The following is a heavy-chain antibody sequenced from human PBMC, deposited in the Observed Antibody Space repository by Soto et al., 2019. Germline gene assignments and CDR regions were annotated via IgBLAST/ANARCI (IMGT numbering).Heavy chain of an antibody. CDR2: ISSSSSYI. V-gene: IGHV3-21*01. CDR1: GFTFSSYS. J-gene: IGHJ4*02. Sequence: EVQLVESGGGLVKPGGSLRLSCAASGFTFSSYSMNWVRQAPGKGLEWVSSISSSSSYIYYADSVKGRFTISRDNAKNSLYLQMNSLRAEDTAVYYCARDWTGTPGPDIVVYWGQGTLVTVSS. D-gene: IGHD1-1*01. CDR3: ARDWTGTPGPDIVVY.